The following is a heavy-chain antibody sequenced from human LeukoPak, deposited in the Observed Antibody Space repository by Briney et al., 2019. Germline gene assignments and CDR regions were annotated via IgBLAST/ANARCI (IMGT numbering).Heavy chain of an antibody. D-gene: IGHD3-22*01. J-gene: IGHJ5*02. Sequence: ASVKVSCKASGYTFTGYYMHWVRQAPGQGLEWMGWINPNSGGTNYAQKFQGRVTMTRDTSISTAYMELGRLRSDDTAVYYCARDRSDSSGSNWFDPWGQGTLVTVSS. CDR2: INPNSGGT. V-gene: IGHV1-2*02. CDR1: GYTFTGYY. CDR3: ARDRSDSSGSNWFDP.